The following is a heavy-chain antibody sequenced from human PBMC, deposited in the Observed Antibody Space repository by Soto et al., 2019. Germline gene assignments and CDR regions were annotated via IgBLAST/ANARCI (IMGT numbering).Heavy chain of an antibody. CDR3: ARQRFDFWSGYYHYYFDY. CDR1: GGSISSYY. CDR2: IYYSGST. J-gene: IGHJ4*02. V-gene: IGHV4-59*08. Sequence: SETLSLTCTVSGGSISSYYWSWIRQPPGKGLEWIGYIYYSGSTNYNPSLKSRVTISVDTSKNQFSLKLSSVTAADTAVYYCARQRFDFWSGYYHYYFDYWGQGTLVTVSS. D-gene: IGHD3-3*01.